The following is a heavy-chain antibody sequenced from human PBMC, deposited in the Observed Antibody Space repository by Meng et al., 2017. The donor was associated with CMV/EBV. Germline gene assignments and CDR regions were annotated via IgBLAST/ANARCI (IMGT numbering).Heavy chain of an antibody. CDR2: ISVYKGDT. Sequence: ASVKVSCKASGYVFTSYDINWVRQAPGQGLEWLGWISVYKGDTNYAQKVQGRVTLTADTSTSTAYTELRGLRSDDTAVYYCARSRVGAWTWFDPWGQGTLVTVSS. CDR3: ARSRVGAWTWFDP. CDR1: GYVFTSYD. J-gene: IGHJ5*02. D-gene: IGHD1-26*01. V-gene: IGHV1-18*01.